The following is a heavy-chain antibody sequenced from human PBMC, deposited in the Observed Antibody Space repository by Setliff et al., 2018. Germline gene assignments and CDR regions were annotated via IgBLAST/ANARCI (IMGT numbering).Heavy chain of an antibody. CDR1: GGSISSSSYY. V-gene: IGHV4-39*01. CDR2: IYYSGST. Sequence: PSETLSLTCTVSGGSISSSSYYWSWIRQPPGKGLEWIGSIYYSGSTYYNPSLKSRVTISVDTSKNQFSLKLSSVTAADTAVYYCASWYYDFWSGYYIPGYFDYWGQGTLVTVSS. J-gene: IGHJ4*02. CDR3: ASWYYDFWSGYYIPGYFDY. D-gene: IGHD3-3*01.